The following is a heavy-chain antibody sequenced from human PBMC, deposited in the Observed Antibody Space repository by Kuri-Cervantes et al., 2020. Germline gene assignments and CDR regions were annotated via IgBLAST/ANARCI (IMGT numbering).Heavy chain of an antibody. CDR3: AKAAGNWYYYYYMDV. J-gene: IGHJ6*03. Sequence: LSLTCAASGFTFDDYAMHWVRQAPGKGLEWVSGISWNSGSIGYADSVKGRFTISRDNSKNTLYLQMNSLRAEDTAVYYCAKAAGNWYYYYYMDVWGKGTTVTVSS. V-gene: IGHV3-9*01. CDR1: GFTFDDYA. CDR2: ISWNSGSI. D-gene: IGHD6-13*01.